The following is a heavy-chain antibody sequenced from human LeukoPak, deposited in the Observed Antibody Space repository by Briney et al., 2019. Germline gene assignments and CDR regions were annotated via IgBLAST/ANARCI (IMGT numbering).Heavy chain of an antibody. J-gene: IGHJ5*02. V-gene: IGHV3-7*01. Sequence: GGSLILSCAASGFTFSSYWMSWVRQAPGKGLEWVANIKQDGSEKYYVDSVKGRFTISRDNAKNSLYLQMNSLRVEDTAIYYRAKSRGGSFPGGFDPWGHGTLVTISS. CDR3: AKSRGGSFPGGFDP. CDR2: IKQDGSEK. CDR1: GFTFSSYW. D-gene: IGHD2-15*01.